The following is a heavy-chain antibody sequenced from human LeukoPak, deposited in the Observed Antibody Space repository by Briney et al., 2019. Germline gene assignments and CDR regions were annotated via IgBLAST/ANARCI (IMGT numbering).Heavy chain of an antibody. CDR3: AARGGKAGPIDY. CDR2: IYHSGST. Sequence: SETLSPTCAVSGGSISSGGYSWSWIRQPPGKGLEWIGYIYHSGSTYYNPSLKSRVTISVDRSKNQFSLKLSSVTAADTAVYYCAARGGKAGPIDYWGQGTLVTVSS. CDR1: GGSISSGGYS. D-gene: IGHD3-10*01. V-gene: IGHV4-30-2*01. J-gene: IGHJ4*02.